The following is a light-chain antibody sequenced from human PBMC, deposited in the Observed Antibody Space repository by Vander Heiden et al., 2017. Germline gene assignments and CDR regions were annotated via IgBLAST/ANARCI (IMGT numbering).Light chain of an antibody. CDR1: SSDVGGYNF. CDR2: EVS. J-gene: IGLJ1*01. Sequence: QSALTQPVSVSGSPGQSITISCTGTSSDVGGYNFVSWYQQHPDKAPKRRMYEVSNRPSGVSNRFSGSKSGNTASLTISGLQAEDEADYYCSSYTSSTTLGFGTGTKVTVL. CDR3: SSYTSSTTLG. V-gene: IGLV2-14*01.